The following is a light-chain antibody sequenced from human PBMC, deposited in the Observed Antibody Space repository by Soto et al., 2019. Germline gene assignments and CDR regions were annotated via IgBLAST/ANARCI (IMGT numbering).Light chain of an antibody. CDR2: DAS. CDR1: QSVSSY. CDR3: QQRSNWLT. J-gene: IGKJ4*01. Sequence: EIVLKQSPATLSLSPGERATLSCRASQSVSSYLAWYQQKPGQAPRLLIDDASNSATGIPARFSGSGSGTDFTRTSSSLEPEDFAVYYCQQRSNWLTFGGGTKVEIQ. V-gene: IGKV3-11*01.